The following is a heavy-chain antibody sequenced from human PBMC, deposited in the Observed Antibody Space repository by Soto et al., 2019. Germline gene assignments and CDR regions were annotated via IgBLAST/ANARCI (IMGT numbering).Heavy chain of an antibody. Sequence: EVQLLESGGGLVQPGGSLRLSCAASGFTFSSYAMSWVRQAPGKGLEWVSAISGSGGSTYYADSVKGRFTISRDNSKNTLYLQMSSLRAEDTAVYYCAKDRSSSWRTGVFDYWGQGTLVTVSS. CDR1: GFTFSSYA. V-gene: IGHV3-23*01. CDR3: AKDRSSSWRTGVFDY. J-gene: IGHJ4*02. D-gene: IGHD6-13*01. CDR2: ISGSGGST.